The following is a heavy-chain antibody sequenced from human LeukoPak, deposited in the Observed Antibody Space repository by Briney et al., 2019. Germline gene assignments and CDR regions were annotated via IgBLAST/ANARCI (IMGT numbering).Heavy chain of an antibody. CDR2: IYTSGST. CDR3: ARHLSSYSSSSMGY. CDR1: GGSISSYY. J-gene: IGHJ4*02. Sequence: PSETLSLTCTVSGGSISSYYWSWIRQPAGKGLEWIGRIYTSGSTNYNPSLKSRVTMSVDTSKNQFSLKLSSVTAADTAVYYCARHLSSYSSSSMGYWGQGTLVTVSS. D-gene: IGHD6-13*01. V-gene: IGHV4-4*07.